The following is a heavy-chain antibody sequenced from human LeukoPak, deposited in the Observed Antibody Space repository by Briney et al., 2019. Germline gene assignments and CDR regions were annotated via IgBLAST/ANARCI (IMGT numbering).Heavy chain of an antibody. CDR3: ARKNKYYEDVNYKNWFDP. J-gene: IGHJ5*02. V-gene: IGHV4-34*01. D-gene: IGHD2/OR15-2a*01. CDR1: GVSFTGYY. Sequence: SETLTLTCAVSGVSFTGYYWTWIRQPPGKGLEWIGEISHSGGSNYNASLNSRLTISLDTPKKQISLRLTSVTAADTAVYFCARKNKYYEDVNYKNWFDPWGQGTLVTVSS. CDR2: ISHSGGS.